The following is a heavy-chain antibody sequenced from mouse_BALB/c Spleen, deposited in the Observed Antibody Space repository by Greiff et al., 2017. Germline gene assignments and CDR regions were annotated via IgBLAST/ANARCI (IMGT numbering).Heavy chain of an antibody. D-gene: IGHD2-1*01. J-gene: IGHJ4*01. V-gene: IGHV14-1*02. CDR2: IDPENGNT. CDR1: GFNIKDYY. Sequence: VQLQQSGAELVRPGALVKLSCKASGFNIKDYYMHWVKQRPEQGLEWIGWIDPENGNTIYDPKFQGKASITADTSSNTAYLHLSSLTSEDTAVYYCARSGGNYPYYYAMDYWGQGTSVTVSS. CDR3: ARSGGNYPYYYAMDY.